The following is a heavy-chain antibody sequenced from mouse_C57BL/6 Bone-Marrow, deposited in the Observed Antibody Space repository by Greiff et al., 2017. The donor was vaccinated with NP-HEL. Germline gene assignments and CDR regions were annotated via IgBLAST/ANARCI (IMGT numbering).Heavy chain of an antibody. CDR3: TVDYYAMDY. V-gene: IGHV6-3*01. Sequence: EVHLVESGGGLVQPGGSMKLSCVASGFTFSNYWMNWVRQSPEKGLEWVAQIRLKSDNYATHYAESVKGRFTISRDDSKSSVYLQMNNLRAEDTGIYYCTVDYYAMDYWGQGTSVTVSS. CDR2: IRLKSDNYAT. J-gene: IGHJ4*01. CDR1: GFTFSNYW.